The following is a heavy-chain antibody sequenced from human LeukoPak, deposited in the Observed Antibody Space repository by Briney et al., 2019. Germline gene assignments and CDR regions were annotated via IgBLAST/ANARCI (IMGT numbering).Heavy chain of an antibody. CDR1: GGSNTSSSFY. D-gene: IGHD3-16*01. Sequence: SETLSLTCTVSGGSNTSSSFYCGWIRQPPGQGLEWIGSIYWSGSTYYNPSLKSRVTISVDTSKNQFSLKLSSVTAADTAVYYCARGGTIRSFDYWGQGTLVTVSS. CDR2: IYWSGST. J-gene: IGHJ4*02. V-gene: IGHV4-39*01. CDR3: ARGGTIRSFDY.